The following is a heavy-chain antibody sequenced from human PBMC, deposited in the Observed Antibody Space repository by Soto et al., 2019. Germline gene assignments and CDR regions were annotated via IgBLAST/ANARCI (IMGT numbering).Heavy chain of an antibody. J-gene: IGHJ3*02. D-gene: IGHD3-3*02. CDR1: GFTFSSYA. V-gene: IGHV3-30-3*01. CDR2: ISYDGSNK. CDR3: ARDGSFLVAKNDAFDI. Sequence: QAGGSLRLSCAASGFTFSSYAMHWVRQAPGKGLEWVAVISYDGSNKYYADSVKGRFTISRDNSKNTLYLQMNSLRAEDTAVYYCARDGSFLVAKNDAFDIWGQGTMVTVSS.